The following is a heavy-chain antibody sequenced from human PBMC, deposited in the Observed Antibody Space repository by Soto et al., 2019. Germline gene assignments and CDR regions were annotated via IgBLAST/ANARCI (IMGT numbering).Heavy chain of an antibody. CDR3: ARVYGDHTGAFDY. CDR2: IYHSGRS. D-gene: IGHD4-17*01. J-gene: IGHJ4*02. Sequence: QVQLRESGSGQVKPSQTLSLTCAVSGASITTGGLSWSWIRQPPGKGLEWIGYIYHSGRSFYRPSLRGRVSMSLDTSRNQFSLSLTSVTAADTAVYYCARVYGDHTGAFDYWGRGTLVTVSS. V-gene: IGHV4-30-2*01. CDR1: GASITTGGLS.